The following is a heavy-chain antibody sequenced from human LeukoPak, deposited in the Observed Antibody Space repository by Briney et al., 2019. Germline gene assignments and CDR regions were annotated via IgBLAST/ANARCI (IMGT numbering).Heavy chain of an antibody. V-gene: IGHV4-39*07. Sequence: SETLSLTCTVSGGSISSSSYYWGWIRQPPGKGLEWIGSISYSGPTYYNPSLKSRVTISVDTSKNQFSLKLSSVTAADTAVYYCARDMAIAATDAFDIWGQGTMVTVSS. J-gene: IGHJ3*02. D-gene: IGHD2-15*01. CDR3: ARDMAIAATDAFDI. CDR2: ISYSGPT. CDR1: GGSISSSSYY.